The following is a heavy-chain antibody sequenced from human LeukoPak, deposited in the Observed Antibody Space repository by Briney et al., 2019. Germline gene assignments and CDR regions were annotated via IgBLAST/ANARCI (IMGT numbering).Heavy chain of an antibody. V-gene: IGHV1-2*02. CDR2: INPNSGGT. D-gene: IGHD1-1*01. Sequence: ASVKDSCKASGYTFTGYYMHWVRQAPGQGLEWMGWINPNSGGTNYAQKFQGRVTMTRDTSISTAYMELSRLRSDDTAVYYCARDLRNWSYYYYGMDVWGQGTTVTVSS. CDR1: GYTFTGYY. J-gene: IGHJ6*02. CDR3: ARDLRNWSYYYYGMDV.